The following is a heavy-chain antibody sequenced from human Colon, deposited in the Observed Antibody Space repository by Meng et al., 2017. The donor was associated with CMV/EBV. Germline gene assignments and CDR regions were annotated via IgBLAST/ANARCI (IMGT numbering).Heavy chain of an antibody. CDR1: GFTFSSYG. CDR2: IGSNSTYI. CDR3: ARGSSWGRLDY. Sequence: GESLKISCAASGFTFSSYGMNWVRQAPGKGLEWVSSIGSNSTYIQYAASVKGRFTIYRDNANDSLYLQMNSLRAEDTAVYYCARGSSWGRLDYWGQGTLVTVSS. V-gene: IGHV3-21*06. J-gene: IGHJ4*02. D-gene: IGHD7-27*01.